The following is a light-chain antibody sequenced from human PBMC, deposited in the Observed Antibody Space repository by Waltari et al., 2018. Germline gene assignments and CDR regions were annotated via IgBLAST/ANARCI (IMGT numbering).Light chain of an antibody. CDR3: MQALQTPT. J-gene: IGKJ5*01. Sequence: DVVMAQSPLFLPVTLGQPASISCRSSQSLVHSDGSIYLNWFQQRPGQSPRRLIYQISDRDSGVPDRFTGGGSGTDFTLKISRVEAEDVGVYYCMQALQTPTFGQGTRLEIK. CDR1: QSLVHSDGSIY. V-gene: IGKV2-30*02. CDR2: QIS.